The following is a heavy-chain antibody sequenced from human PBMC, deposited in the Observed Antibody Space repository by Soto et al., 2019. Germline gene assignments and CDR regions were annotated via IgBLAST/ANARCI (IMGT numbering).Heavy chain of an antibody. CDR2: INAGNGNT. CDR3: AGAVAVPADFDY. V-gene: IGHV1-3*05. CDR1: GYTFTGYA. Sequence: QVQLVQSGAEEKKPGASVKVSCKASGYTFTGYAMHWVRQAPGQRLEWMGWINAGNGNTKYSKKFQGRVTITRDTSASTASLEPSSLRSEDTAVYYCAGAVAVPADFDYWGQGTLVTVSS. J-gene: IGHJ4*02. D-gene: IGHD6-19*01.